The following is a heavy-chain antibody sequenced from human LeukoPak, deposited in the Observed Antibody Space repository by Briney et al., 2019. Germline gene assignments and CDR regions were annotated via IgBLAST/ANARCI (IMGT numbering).Heavy chain of an antibody. Sequence: SETLSLTCTVSGGSISSYYWSWIRQPPRKGLEWIGYIYYSGSTNSNPSLKSRVTISVDTSKNQFSLKLSSVTAADTAVYYCARDGTYCSGGSCRLDYYYYGMDVWGQGTTVTVSS. D-gene: IGHD2-15*01. CDR3: ARDGTYCSGGSCRLDYYYYGMDV. V-gene: IGHV4-59*01. J-gene: IGHJ6*02. CDR2: IYYSGST. CDR1: GGSISSYY.